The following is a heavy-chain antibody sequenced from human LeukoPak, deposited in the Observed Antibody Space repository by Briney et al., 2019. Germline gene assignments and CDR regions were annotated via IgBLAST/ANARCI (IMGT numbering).Heavy chain of an antibody. CDR2: INPNSGGT. V-gene: IGHV1-2*02. CDR1: GYTFTGYY. D-gene: IGHD3-22*01. Sequence: GASVKVSCKASGYTFTGYYMHWVRQAPGQGLEWMGWINPNSGGTNYAQKFQGRVTMTRDTSISTAYMELSRLRSDDTAVYYCARVRDSSGLMFDYWGQGTLDSVSS. CDR3: ARVRDSSGLMFDY. J-gene: IGHJ4*02.